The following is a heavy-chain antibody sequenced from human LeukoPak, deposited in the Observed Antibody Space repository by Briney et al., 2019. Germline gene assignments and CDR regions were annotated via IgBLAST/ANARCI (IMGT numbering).Heavy chain of an antibody. CDR2: IYPGDSDT. CDR3: ARLVGYSSSSNYGMDV. Sequence: GASLQISCEGSGSSFTSYWIGWGRPLPGKGLEWMGIIYPGDSDTRYSPSFQGQVTISADKSISTAYLQWSSLKASDTAMYYCARLVGYSSSSNYGMDVWGQGTTVTVSS. D-gene: IGHD6-6*01. V-gene: IGHV5-51*01. J-gene: IGHJ6*02. CDR1: GSSFTSYW.